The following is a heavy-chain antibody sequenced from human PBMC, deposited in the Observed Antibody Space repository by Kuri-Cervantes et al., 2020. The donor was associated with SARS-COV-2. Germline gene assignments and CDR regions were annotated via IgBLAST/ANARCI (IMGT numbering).Heavy chain of an antibody. CDR2: IYYTGST. J-gene: IGHJ3*02. V-gene: IGHV4-39*07. Sequence: SQTLSLTCAVSGGSISTTNYYWAWIRQPPGKGPEWIASIYYTGSTSYKLSLKTRATISLDTSKNQFSLNLRSVTAADTAVYFCAKNPFPEVGNTGWAFDIWGQGTVVTVSS. CDR1: GGSISTTNYY. CDR3: AKNPFPEVGNTGWAFDI. D-gene: IGHD1-14*01.